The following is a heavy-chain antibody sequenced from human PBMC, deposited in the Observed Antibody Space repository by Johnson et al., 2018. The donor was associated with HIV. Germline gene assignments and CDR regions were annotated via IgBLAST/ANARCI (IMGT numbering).Heavy chain of an antibody. CDR1: GFTFSSYA. D-gene: IGHD6-13*01. V-gene: IGHV3-23*03. Sequence: VQLMESGGGLVQPGGSLRLSCAASGFTFSSYAMSWVRQAPGQGLEWVSVIYSGGSTYYADSVKGRFPISRDNSKNTLFLQMNSLRAEDTAVYYCARPVIAADDAFDIWGQGTMVTVSS. J-gene: IGHJ3*02. CDR3: ARPVIAADDAFDI. CDR2: IYSGGST.